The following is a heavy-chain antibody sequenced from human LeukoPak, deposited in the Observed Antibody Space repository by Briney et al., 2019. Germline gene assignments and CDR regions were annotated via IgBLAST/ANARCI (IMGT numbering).Heavy chain of an antibody. CDR2: IYYSGST. D-gene: IGHD3-10*01. Sequence: SQTLSLTCTVSGGSISSSSYYWGWIRQPPGKGLEWIGSIYYSGSTYYNPSLKSRVTISVDTSKNQFSLKLSSVTAADTAVYYCAREADYYGSGSLGYWGQGTLVTVSS. V-gene: IGHV4-39*07. J-gene: IGHJ4*02. CDR1: GGSISSSSYY. CDR3: AREADYYGSGSLGY.